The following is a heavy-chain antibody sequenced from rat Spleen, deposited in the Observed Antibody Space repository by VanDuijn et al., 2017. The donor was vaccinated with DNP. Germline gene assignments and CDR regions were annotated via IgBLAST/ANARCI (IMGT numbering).Heavy chain of an antibody. Sequence: EVQLVESGGGLVQPGRSLKLSCAASGFTLSNYGMHWVRQASTQGLAWVAYPNYDGGSTYYGDSVKGRFTISRDTAKSTLYLQMNSLRSEDIATYYCARHDYSGGGFDYWGQGVMVTVSS. V-gene: IGHV5-22*01. CDR3: ARHDYSGGGFDY. CDR2: PNYDGGST. J-gene: IGHJ2*01. D-gene: IGHD1-1*01. CDR1: GFTLSNYG.